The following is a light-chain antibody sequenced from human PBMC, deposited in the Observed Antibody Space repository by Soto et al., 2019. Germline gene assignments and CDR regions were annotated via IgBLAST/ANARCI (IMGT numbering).Light chain of an antibody. Sequence: ESVLTQSPGTLSLSPGERATLSCRASQSVSNTHLAWYQQKPGQAPRLLIYDVSNRATGIPDRFSGSGSWTDFTLTISRLEPEDFAVYYCQQYGSPPLYTFGQGNKLEIK. CDR1: QSVSNTH. CDR2: DVS. CDR3: QQYGSPPLYT. V-gene: IGKV3-20*01. J-gene: IGKJ2*01.